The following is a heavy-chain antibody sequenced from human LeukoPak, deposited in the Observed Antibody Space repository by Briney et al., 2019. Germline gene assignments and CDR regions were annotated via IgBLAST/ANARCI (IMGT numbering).Heavy chain of an antibody. Sequence: GGSLRLSCAASGFTFSSYSMNWVRQASGKGLEWVSSISSSSSYIYYADSVKGRFTISRDNAKNSLYLQMNSLRAEDTAVYYCARVGRQQLNRFGYWGQGTLVTVSS. CDR1: GFTFSSYS. J-gene: IGHJ4*02. CDR3: ARVGRQQLNRFGY. V-gene: IGHV3-21*01. D-gene: IGHD6-13*01. CDR2: ISSSSSYI.